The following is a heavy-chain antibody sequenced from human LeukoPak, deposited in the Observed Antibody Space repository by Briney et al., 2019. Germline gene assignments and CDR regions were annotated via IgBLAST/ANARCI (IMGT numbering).Heavy chain of an antibody. J-gene: IGHJ1*01. CDR3: ATYSILNAREFRY. CDR2: VQHIGGET. CDR1: GFTFSNSW. Sequence: GGSLRLSCAGSGFTFSNSWMGWVRQAPGKGLEWVANVQHIGGETYYVDSVKGRFTISGDNAKNSVYLQMNSLGADDTAVYYCATYSILNAREFRYWGQGTLSPSLQ. D-gene: IGHD4-11*01. V-gene: IGHV3-7*01.